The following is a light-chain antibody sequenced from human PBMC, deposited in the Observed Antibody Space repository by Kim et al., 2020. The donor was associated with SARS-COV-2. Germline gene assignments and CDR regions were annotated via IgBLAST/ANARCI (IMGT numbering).Light chain of an antibody. CDR1: QTISSY. Sequence: ASVRDRVTITCRASQTISSYLNWYQQKPGQAPTLLFYAVSSLQGGVPSRFSVSGSGTDFTLTIPSLQPEDFATYYCQQSATTPRTFGQGTKVDIK. CDR3: QQSATTPRT. CDR2: AVS. J-gene: IGKJ1*01. V-gene: IGKV1-39*01.